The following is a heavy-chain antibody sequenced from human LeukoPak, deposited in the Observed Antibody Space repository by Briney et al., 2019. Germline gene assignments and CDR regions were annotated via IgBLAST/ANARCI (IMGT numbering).Heavy chain of an antibody. CDR1: GGSISSYY. V-gene: IGHV4-59*01. J-gene: IGHJ6*02. Sequence: SETLSLTCTVSGGSISSYYWSWIRQLPGKGLEWIGYIYYSGSTNYNPSLKSRVTISVDTSKNQFSLKLSSVTAADTAVYYCARETIAGSYCYYGMDVWGQGTTVTVSS. CDR3: ARETIAGSYCYYGMDV. D-gene: IGHD4/OR15-4a*01. CDR2: IYYSGST.